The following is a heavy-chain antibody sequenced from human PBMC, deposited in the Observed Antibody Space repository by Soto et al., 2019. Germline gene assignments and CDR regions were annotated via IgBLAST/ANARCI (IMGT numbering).Heavy chain of an antibody. J-gene: IGHJ1*01. CDR2: ISGSGGST. V-gene: IGHV3-23*01. CDR1: GFTFRSYA. Sequence: GGSLRLSCAASGFTFRSYAMSWVRQAPGKGLEWVSAISGSGGSTYYADSVKGRFTISRDNSKNTLYLQMNSLRAEDTAVYYCAKDRNQLLYDGYAEYFQHWGQGTLVTVSS. D-gene: IGHD2-2*02. CDR3: AKDRNQLLYDGYAEYFQH.